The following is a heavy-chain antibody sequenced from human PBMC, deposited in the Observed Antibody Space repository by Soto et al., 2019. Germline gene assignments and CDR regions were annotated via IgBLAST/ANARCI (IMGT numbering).Heavy chain of an antibody. CDR3: AKSHTTSGWYVTTDY. D-gene: IGHD6-19*01. CDR1: GFTFGDYA. CDR2: ISWNSGSI. V-gene: IGHV3-9*01. Sequence: GGSLRLSCAASGFTFGDYAMQWVRQAPGKGLEWVSAISWNSGSIDYADSVKGRFTISRDNAKNSLYLQMNSLRAEDTALYYCAKSHTTSGWYVTTDYWGQGTRVTVSS. J-gene: IGHJ4*02.